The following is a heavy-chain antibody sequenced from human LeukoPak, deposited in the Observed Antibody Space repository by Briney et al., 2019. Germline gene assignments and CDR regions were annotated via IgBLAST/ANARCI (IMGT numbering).Heavy chain of an antibody. V-gene: IGHV1-69*13. CDR1: GYTFTGYY. CDR2: IIPIFGTA. Sequence: ASVKVSCKASGYTFTGYYMHWVRQAPGQGLEWMGGIIPIFGTANYAQKFQGRVTITADESTSTAYMELSSLRSEDTAVYYCAVTTVTNNDYWGQGTLVTVSS. D-gene: IGHD4-17*01. CDR3: AVTTVTNNDY. J-gene: IGHJ4*02.